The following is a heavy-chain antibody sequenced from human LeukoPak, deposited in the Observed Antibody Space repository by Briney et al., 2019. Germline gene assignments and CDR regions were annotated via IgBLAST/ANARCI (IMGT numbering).Heavy chain of an antibody. CDR2: ILYDGSNK. CDR3: AKGDYYDSSGCRY. Sequence: GGSLRLSCAAPGFTFNNYWMSWVRQAPGKGLEWVAVILYDGSNKYYADSVKGRFTISRDISKNTLYLQMNSLRAEDTAVYYCAKGDYYDSSGCRYWGQGTLVTVSS. J-gene: IGHJ4*02. D-gene: IGHD3-22*01. CDR1: GFTFNNYW. V-gene: IGHV3-30*18.